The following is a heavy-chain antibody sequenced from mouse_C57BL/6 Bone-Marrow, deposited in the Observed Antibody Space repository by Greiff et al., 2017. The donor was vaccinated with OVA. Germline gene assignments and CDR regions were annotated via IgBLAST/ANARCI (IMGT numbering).Heavy chain of an antibody. J-gene: IGHJ4*01. D-gene: IGHD1-1*01. Sequence: QVQLKESGPGLVQPSQSLSITCTVSGFSLTSYGVHWVRQSPGQGLEWLGVIWRGGSTDYNAAFMSRLSITKDNSKSQVFFKMNSLQADDTAIYYCAKILYDYGSAGAMDYGGQGTAVTVSA. CDR3: AKILYDYGSAGAMDY. CDR2: IWRGGST. CDR1: GFSLTSYG. V-gene: IGHV2-5*01.